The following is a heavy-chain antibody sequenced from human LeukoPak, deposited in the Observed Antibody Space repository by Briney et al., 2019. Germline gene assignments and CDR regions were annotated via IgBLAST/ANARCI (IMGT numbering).Heavy chain of an antibody. J-gene: IGHJ4*02. CDR3: AKDLDILTGKDY. Sequence: GGSLRLSCAASGFIFSNYWMSWVRQAPGKGLEWVANIKQDASAKYYVDSVKGRFTISRDNAKKSLYLQMNSLRAEDTAVYYCAKDLDILTGKDYWGQGTLVTVSS. CDR2: IKQDASAK. V-gene: IGHV3-7*05. CDR1: GFIFSNYW. D-gene: IGHD3-9*01.